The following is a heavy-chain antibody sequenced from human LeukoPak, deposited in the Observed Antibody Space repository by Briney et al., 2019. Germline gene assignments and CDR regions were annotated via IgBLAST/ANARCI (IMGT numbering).Heavy chain of an antibody. Sequence: GGSLRLSCAASGFTFSSYESNWVRQAPGKGLEWLSYINNSGTTIYYADSVKGRFTISRDNAKNSLYLQMNSLRAEDTAVYYCARAPLRMWDYFDYWGQGTLVTVSS. CDR1: GFTFSSYE. CDR3: ARAPLRMWDYFDY. V-gene: IGHV3-48*03. CDR2: INNSGTTI. J-gene: IGHJ4*02. D-gene: IGHD1-26*01.